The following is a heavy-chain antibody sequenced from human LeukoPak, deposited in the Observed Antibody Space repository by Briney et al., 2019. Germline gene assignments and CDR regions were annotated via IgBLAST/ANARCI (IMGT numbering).Heavy chain of an antibody. CDR2: ISSSSSYI. CDR3: ARDPVYYYGSGSYI. Sequence: GGSLRLSCAASGFTFSSYSMNWVRQAPGKGLEWVSSISSSSSYIYYADSVKGRFTISRDNAKNSLYLQMNSLRAEDTAVYYCARDPVYYYGSGSYIWGQGTLVTVSS. J-gene: IGHJ4*02. CDR1: GFTFSSYS. V-gene: IGHV3-21*01. D-gene: IGHD3-10*01.